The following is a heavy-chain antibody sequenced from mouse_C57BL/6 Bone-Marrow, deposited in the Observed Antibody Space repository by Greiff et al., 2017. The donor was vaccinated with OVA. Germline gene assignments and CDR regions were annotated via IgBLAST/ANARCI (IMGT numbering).Heavy chain of an antibody. D-gene: IGHD4-1*01. Sequence: QVQLQQPGAELVRPGTSVKLSCKASGYTFTSYWITWVKQRPGQGLEWIGDIYPGSGSTNYNEKFKSKATLTVDTSSSTAYMQLSSLTSEDSAVYYCARRIRNWDDDYWGQGTTLTVSS. V-gene: IGHV1-55*01. CDR3: ARRIRNWDDDY. J-gene: IGHJ2*01. CDR2: IYPGSGST. CDR1: GYTFTSYW.